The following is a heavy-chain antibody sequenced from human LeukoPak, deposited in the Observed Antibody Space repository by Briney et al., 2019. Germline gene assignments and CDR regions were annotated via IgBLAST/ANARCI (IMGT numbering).Heavy chain of an antibody. V-gene: IGHV1-2*02. CDR3: ARDTASAVAGTVRY. CDR1: GYTFTGYY. Sequence: ASVKVSCKASGYTFTGYYMHWVRQAPGQGLEWMGWINPNSGGTNYAQKFQGRVTMTRDTSISTAYMELSRLRSDDTAVYYCARDTASAVAGTVRYWGQGTLVTVSS. D-gene: IGHD6-19*01. CDR2: INPNSGGT. J-gene: IGHJ4*02.